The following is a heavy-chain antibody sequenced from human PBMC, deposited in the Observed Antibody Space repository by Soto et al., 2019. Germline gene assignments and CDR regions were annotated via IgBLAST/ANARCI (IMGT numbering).Heavy chain of an antibody. V-gene: IGHV1-3*01. CDR1: GYTFTSYA. D-gene: IGHD3-3*01. J-gene: IGHJ4*02. CDR2: INAGNGNT. Sequence: ASVKVSCKASGYTFTSYAMHWVRQAPGQRLEWMGWINAGNGNTKYSQKFQGRVTITRDTSASTAYMELSSLRSEDTAVYYCARKRNYDFWSGYYDYWGQGALVTVSS. CDR3: ARKRNYDFWSGYYDY.